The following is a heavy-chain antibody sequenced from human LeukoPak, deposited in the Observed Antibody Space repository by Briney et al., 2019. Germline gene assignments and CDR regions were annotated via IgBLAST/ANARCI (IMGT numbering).Heavy chain of an antibody. Sequence: PSETLSLTCTISGGSISSGSYYWTWIRQPAGKGLEWIGRIYTTGHTNYNSSLQSRVTMSVDTSKNQFSLKLSSVTAADTAVYYCRLTFGGENYYFDYWGQGTLVTVSS. D-gene: IGHD3-16*01. CDR1: GGSISSGSYY. V-gene: IGHV4-61*02. J-gene: IGHJ4*02. CDR2: IYTTGHT. CDR3: RLTFGGENYYFDY.